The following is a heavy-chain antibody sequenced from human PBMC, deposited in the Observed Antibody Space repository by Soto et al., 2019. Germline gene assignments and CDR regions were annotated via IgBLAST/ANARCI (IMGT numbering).Heavy chain of an antibody. D-gene: IGHD3-3*01. CDR1: GFTFSSYS. CDR2: ISSSSSTI. CDR3: ARDPQTIFGPFGGPPYYYYYYGMDV. Sequence: GGSLRLSCAASGFTFSSYSMNWVRQAPGKGLEWVSYISSSSSTIYYADSVKGRFTISRDNAKNSLYLQMNSLRDEDTAVYYCARDPQTIFGPFGGPPYYYYYYGMDVWGQGTTVTVSS. J-gene: IGHJ6*02. V-gene: IGHV3-48*02.